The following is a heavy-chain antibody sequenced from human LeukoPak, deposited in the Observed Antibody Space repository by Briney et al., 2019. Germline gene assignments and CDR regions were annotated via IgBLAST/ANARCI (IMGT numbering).Heavy chain of an antibody. D-gene: IGHD3-9*01. CDR1: VYTLTELS. Sequence: ASVKVSCKVSVYTLTELSMHWVRQARGKGLEWMGGFDPEDGETIYAQKFPGRVTMTEDTSTDTAYMELSSLRSEDTAVYYCATSPPFPSRYFDLDLWGQGTLVTVSS. CDR2: FDPEDGET. J-gene: IGHJ4*02. V-gene: IGHV1-24*01. CDR3: ATSPPFPSRYFDLDL.